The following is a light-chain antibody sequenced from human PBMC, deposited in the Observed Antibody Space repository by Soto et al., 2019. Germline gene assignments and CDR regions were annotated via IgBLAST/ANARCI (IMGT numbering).Light chain of an antibody. CDR2: GAS. J-gene: IGKJ1*01. CDR3: QQYGSSPRT. CDR1: QSVSSSY. Sequence: EIVLTQSPAALSLSRGERAARSCRGSQSVSSSYLAWYQQKPGQAPRLLIYGASSRATGIPDRFSGSGSGTDFTLTISRLEPEDFAVYYCQQYGSSPRTFGQGTKVDIK. V-gene: IGKV3-20*01.